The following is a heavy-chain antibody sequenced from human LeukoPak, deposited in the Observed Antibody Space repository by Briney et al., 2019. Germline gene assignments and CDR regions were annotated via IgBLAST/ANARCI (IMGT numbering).Heavy chain of an antibody. CDR3: ARSYCSSTSCYASGYFDY. CDR2: IYYSGST. J-gene: IGHJ4*02. D-gene: IGHD2-2*01. CDR1: GFTFSSYG. Sequence: GSLRLSCAASGFTFSSYGMHWVRQAPGKGLEWIASIYYSGSTYYNPSLKSRVTISVDTSKNQFSLRLNSVTAADTAVYYCARSYCSSTSCYASGYFDYWGQGTLVTVSS. V-gene: IGHV4-39*01.